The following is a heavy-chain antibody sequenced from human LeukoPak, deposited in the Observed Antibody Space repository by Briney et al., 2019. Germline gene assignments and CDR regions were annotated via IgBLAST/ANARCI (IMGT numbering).Heavy chain of an antibody. J-gene: IGHJ6*03. CDR3: ARDLLPDDFGSGYPNVYYYYYYMDV. Sequence: ASVKVSCKASGYTFTGYYMHWVRQAPGQGLEWMGWINPNSGGTNYAQKFQGRVTMTRDTSISTAYMELSRLRSDDTAVYYCARDLLPDDFGSGYPNVYYYYYYMDVWGKGTTVTVSS. CDR1: GYTFTGYY. V-gene: IGHV1-2*02. CDR2: INPNSGGT. D-gene: IGHD3-3*01.